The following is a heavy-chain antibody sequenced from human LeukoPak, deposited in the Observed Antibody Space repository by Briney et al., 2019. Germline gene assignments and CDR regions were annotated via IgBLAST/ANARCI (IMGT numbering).Heavy chain of an antibody. D-gene: IGHD6-19*01. J-gene: IGHJ4*02. CDR1: GGSISSGGYC. CDR3: QTIAVAGIAY. Sequence: PSETLSLTCTVSGGSISSGGYCWSWIRQHPGKGLEWIGDIFDSGTTYYNPSLKSRLTISIDKSKNQFTLKLNSVTAADTAVYYCQTIAVAGIAYWGQGTLVTVSS. CDR2: IFDSGTT. V-gene: IGHV4-31*09.